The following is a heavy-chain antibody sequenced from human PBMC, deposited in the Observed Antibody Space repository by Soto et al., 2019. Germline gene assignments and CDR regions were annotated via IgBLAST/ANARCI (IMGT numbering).Heavy chain of an antibody. CDR1: GYSFTSYW. CDR2: IYPGDSDT. D-gene: IGHD6-19*01. V-gene: IGHV5-51*01. J-gene: IGHJ6*02. CDR3: ARALGGYSSGWYGAYYYYGMDV. Sequence: GESLKISCKGSGYSFTSYWIGWVRQMPGKGLEWMGIIYPGDSDTRYSPSFQGQVTISADKSISTAYLQWSSLKASDTAMYYCARALGGYSSGWYGAYYYYGMDVWGQGTTVTV.